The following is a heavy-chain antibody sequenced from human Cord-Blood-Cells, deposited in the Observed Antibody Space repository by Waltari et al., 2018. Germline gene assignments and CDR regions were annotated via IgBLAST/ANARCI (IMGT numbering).Heavy chain of an antibody. Sequence: QVQLVQSGAEVKKPGASVKVFYKASGYTFTSYAMHWVREAPGQRLEWMGGINAGNGNTKYSQKFQGRVTITRDTSVGTAYMGLSSVGSGEAAVDDCARIAGIRALDIWGQGTMVTVSA. D-gene: IGHD3-10*01. CDR3: ARIAGIRALDI. V-gene: IGHV1-3*01. CDR2: INAGNGNT. CDR1: GYTFTSYA. J-gene: IGHJ3*02.